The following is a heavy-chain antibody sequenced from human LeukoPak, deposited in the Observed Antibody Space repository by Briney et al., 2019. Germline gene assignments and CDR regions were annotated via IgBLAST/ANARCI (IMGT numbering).Heavy chain of an antibody. Sequence: GGSLRLSCAASGFTFSSYSMNWVRQAPGKGLEWVSYISSSSSYTNYADSVKGRFTISRDNAKNSLYLQMNSLRAEDTAVYYCARAEVYCSSTSCPRYFDYWGQGTLVTVSS. CDR1: GFTFSSYS. D-gene: IGHD2-2*01. J-gene: IGHJ4*02. CDR2: ISSSSSYT. CDR3: ARAEVYCSSTSCPRYFDY. V-gene: IGHV3-21*05.